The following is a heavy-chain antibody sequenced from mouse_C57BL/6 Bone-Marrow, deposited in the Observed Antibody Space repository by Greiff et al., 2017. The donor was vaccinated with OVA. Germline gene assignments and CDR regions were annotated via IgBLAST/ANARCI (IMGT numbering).Heavy chain of an antibody. Sequence: VQRVESGAELVKPGASVKISCKASGYTFTDYYINWVKQRPGQGLEWIGKIGPGSGSTYYNEKFKGKATLTADKSSSTAYMQLSSLTSEDSAVYFCAIITTVVAWYFDVWGTGTTVTVSS. CDR2: IGPGSGST. CDR1: GYTFTDYY. CDR3: AIITTVVAWYFDV. J-gene: IGHJ1*03. D-gene: IGHD1-1*01. V-gene: IGHV1-77*01.